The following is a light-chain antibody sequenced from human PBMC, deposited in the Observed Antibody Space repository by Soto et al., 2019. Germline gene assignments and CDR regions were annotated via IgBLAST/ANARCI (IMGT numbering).Light chain of an antibody. CDR3: QQYGSSPRT. V-gene: IGKV3-20*01. Sequence: EIVLTQSPGTLSLPPGERATLSCRAGQSVGSTSLAWYQQKPGQAPRLLINGASTRATGIPDRFSGSGSGTDFTLTISSLEPEDFAIYYCQQYGSSPRTFGQGTKVEIK. J-gene: IGKJ1*01. CDR1: QSVGSTS. CDR2: GAS.